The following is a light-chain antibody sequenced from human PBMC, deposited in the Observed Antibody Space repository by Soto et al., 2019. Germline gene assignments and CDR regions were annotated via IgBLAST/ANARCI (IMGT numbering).Light chain of an antibody. CDR2: GNN. Sequence: QSVLTQPPSVSGTPGQRVTISCTGSSSNIGARFDVNWYQQRPGTAPKLLVYGNNNRPSGVPDRFSASKSGTSASLAITGLQAEDEADDYCQSYDITLSGSVFGGGTKLTVL. CDR3: QSYDITLSGSV. V-gene: IGLV1-40*01. J-gene: IGLJ2*01. CDR1: SSNIGARFD.